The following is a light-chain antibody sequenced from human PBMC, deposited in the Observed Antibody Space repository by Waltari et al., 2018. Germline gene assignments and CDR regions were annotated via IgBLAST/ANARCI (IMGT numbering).Light chain of an antibody. CDR3: QQSFSVPWT. CDR2: AAS. J-gene: IGKJ1*01. Sequence: DIQMTQSPSSLSASVGDRVTITCRASQSICSYLNWYQQKPGKVPKLLIFAASSLQSGVPSRFSGSGSGTDFTLTIRSLTSEDFATYYCQQSFSVPWTFGQGTKVEIK. CDR1: QSICSY. V-gene: IGKV1-39*01.